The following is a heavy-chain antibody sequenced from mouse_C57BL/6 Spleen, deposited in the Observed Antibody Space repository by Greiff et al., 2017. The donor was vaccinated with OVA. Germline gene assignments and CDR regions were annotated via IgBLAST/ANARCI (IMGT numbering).Heavy chain of an antibody. CDR1: GYTFTDYN. D-gene: IGHD4-1*01. V-gene: IGHV1-18*01. J-gene: IGHJ3*01. Sequence: EVKLVESGPELVKPGASVKIPCKASGYTFTDYNMDWVKQSHGKSLEWIGDINPNNGGTIYNQKFKGKATLTVDKSSSTAYMELRSLTSEDTAVYYCAREGLGLAWFAYWGQGTLVTVSA. CDR2: INPNNGGT. CDR3: AREGLGLAWFAY.